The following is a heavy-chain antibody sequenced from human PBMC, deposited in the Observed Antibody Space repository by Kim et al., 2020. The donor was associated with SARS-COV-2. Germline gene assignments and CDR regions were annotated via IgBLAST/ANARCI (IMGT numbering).Heavy chain of an antibody. CDR1: GGKRRKRREK. Sequence: TENLSLTCTISGGKRRKRREKGGGKGKTRGKGLEWIGSIYYSGSNNYNPSLKSRVTISVDTCKNQFSLKLSSVTAADTAVYYCAVLLWFGELVVDYWGQGTLVTVSS. D-gene: IGHD3-10*01. V-gene: IGHV4-39*07. J-gene: IGHJ4*02. CDR3: AVLLWFGELVVDY. CDR2: IYYSGSN.